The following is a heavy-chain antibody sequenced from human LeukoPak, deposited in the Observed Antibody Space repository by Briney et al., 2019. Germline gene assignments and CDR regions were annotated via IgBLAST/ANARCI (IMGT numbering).Heavy chain of an antibody. CDR1: GYTFTSYY. J-gene: IGHJ4*02. V-gene: IGHV1-46*01. Sequence: ASVKVSCKASGYTFTSYYMHWVRQAPGQGLEWMGIINPSGGSTSYAQKFQGRVTMTWDTSTSTVYMELSSLRSEDTAVYYCASSSGYYYVDYWGQGTLVTVSS. D-gene: IGHD3-22*01. CDR3: ASSSGYYYVDY. CDR2: INPSGGST.